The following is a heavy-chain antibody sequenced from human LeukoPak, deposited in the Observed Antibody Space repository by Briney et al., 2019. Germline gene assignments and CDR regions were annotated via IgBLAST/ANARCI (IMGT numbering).Heavy chain of an antibody. CDR3: ARDGKDYGGNYRPNWFDP. V-gene: IGHV1-69*05. Sequence: ASVKASCKASGGTFSSYAISWVRQAPGQGLEWMGRIIPIFGTANYAQKFQGRVTITTDESTSTAYMELSSLRSEDTAVYYCARDGKDYGGNYRPNWFDPWGQGTLVTVSS. CDR1: GGTFSSYA. CDR2: IIPIFGTA. D-gene: IGHD4/OR15-4a*01. J-gene: IGHJ5*02.